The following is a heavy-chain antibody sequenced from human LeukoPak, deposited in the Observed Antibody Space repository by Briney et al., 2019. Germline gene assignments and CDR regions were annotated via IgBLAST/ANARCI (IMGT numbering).Heavy chain of an antibody. Sequence: ASVKVSCKASGYXFTSYYIHWVRQAPGQGLEWMGIINPSGGSTNYAQKFQGRVTMTGDTSTSTVYVELGSLRSEDTAMYYCARELHGGYFDYWGQGTLVAVSS. CDR1: GYXFTSYY. D-gene: IGHD3-16*01. CDR2: INPSGGST. V-gene: IGHV1-46*01. J-gene: IGHJ4*02. CDR3: ARELHGGYFDY.